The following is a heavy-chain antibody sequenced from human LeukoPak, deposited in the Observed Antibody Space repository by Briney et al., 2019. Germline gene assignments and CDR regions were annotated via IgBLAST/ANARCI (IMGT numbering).Heavy chain of an antibody. CDR3: ARDRHYYGSGSYYSHFDY. CDR1: GGTFSSYA. V-gene: IGHV1-69*13. Sequence: SVKVSCKASGGTFSSYAISWERQAPGQGLEWMGGIIPIFGTANYAQKFQGRVTITADESTSTAYMELSSLRSEDTAVYYCARDRHYYGSGSYYSHFDYWGQGTLVTVSS. D-gene: IGHD3-10*01. CDR2: IIPIFGTA. J-gene: IGHJ4*02.